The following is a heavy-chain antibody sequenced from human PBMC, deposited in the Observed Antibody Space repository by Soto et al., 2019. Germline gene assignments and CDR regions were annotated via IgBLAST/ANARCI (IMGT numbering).Heavy chain of an antibody. J-gene: IGHJ5*02. Sequence: TSETLSLTCTVSGGSISSYYWSWIRQPPGKGLEWIGYIYYSGSTNYNPSLKSRVTISVDTSKNQFSLKLSSVTAADTAVYYCARDFLLSGYYNWFDPWGQGTLVTVSS. D-gene: IGHD3-3*01. CDR3: ARDFLLSGYYNWFDP. V-gene: IGHV4-59*01. CDR1: GGSISSYY. CDR2: IYYSGST.